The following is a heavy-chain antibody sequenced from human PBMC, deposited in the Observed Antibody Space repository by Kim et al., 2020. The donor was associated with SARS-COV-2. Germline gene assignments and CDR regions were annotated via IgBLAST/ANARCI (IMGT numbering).Heavy chain of an antibody. CDR2: IISSGGGT. J-gene: IGHJ4*02. Sequence: GGSLRLSCAASGFTFSSYAMSWVRQAPGKGLEWVSAIISSGGGTYYADSVKGRFTISRDNSKNTLFLQMNSLRVEDTAIYYCAKDAHWLVLFGLDSWGQGTLVTVSS. V-gene: IGHV3-23*01. CDR1: GFTFSSYA. D-gene: IGHD6-19*01. CDR3: AKDAHWLVLFGLDS.